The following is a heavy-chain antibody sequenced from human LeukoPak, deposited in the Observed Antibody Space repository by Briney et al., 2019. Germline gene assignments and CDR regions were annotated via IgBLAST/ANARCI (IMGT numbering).Heavy chain of an antibody. CDR3: ARARYSSSGWFDP. J-gene: IGHJ5*02. V-gene: IGHV3-30-3*01. CDR1: GFTFSSYA. CDR2: ISYDGSNK. D-gene: IGHD6-6*01. Sequence: PGRSLRLSCAASGFTFSSYAMHWVRQAPGKGLEWVSVISYDGSNKYYADSVKGRFTISRDNSKNTLYLQMNSLRAEDTAVYYCARARYSSSGWFDPWGQGTLVTVSS.